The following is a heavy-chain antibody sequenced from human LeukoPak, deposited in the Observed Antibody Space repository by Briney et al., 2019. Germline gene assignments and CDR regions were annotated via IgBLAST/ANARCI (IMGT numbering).Heavy chain of an antibody. Sequence: GGSLRLSCAASGFTFSSYAMHWVRQAPGKGLEGVSSISGSADGTYYADSVKGRFTISRDNSKNTLYLQMNRLRAEDTAIYYCARGFSGYDFKIDYWGQGTLVTVSS. V-gene: IGHV3-23*01. CDR2: ISGSADGT. J-gene: IGHJ4*02. CDR1: GFTFSSYA. D-gene: IGHD5-12*01. CDR3: ARGFSGYDFKIDY.